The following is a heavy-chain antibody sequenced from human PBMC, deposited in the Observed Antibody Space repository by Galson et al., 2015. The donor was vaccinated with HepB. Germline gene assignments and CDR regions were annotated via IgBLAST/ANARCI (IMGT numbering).Heavy chain of an antibody. J-gene: IGHJ4*02. CDR1: GFTLSSFW. Sequence: SLRLSCAVSGFTLSSFWMTWVRQAPGKGLEWVANIKQDGSVANYVDSVKGRFTVSRDNSKNSLYLQMNSLRAEDTAVYYCVRETQYFDWLLHASFFDFWGQGTLVTCSS. D-gene: IGHD3-9*01. V-gene: IGHV3-7*03. CDR3: VRETQYFDWLLHASFFDF. CDR2: IKQDGSVA.